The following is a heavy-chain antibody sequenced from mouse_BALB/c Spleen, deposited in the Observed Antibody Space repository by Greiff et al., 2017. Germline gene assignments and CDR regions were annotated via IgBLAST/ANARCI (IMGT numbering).Heavy chain of an antibody. V-gene: IGHV1-54*01. CDR3: ARDRNGSSPFAY. Sequence: VQLVESGAELVRPGTSVKVSCKASGYAFTNYLIEWVKQRPGQGLEWIGVINPGSGGTNYNEKFKGKATLTADKSSSTAYMQLSSLTSDDSAVYFCARDRNGSSPFAYWGQGTLVTVSA. D-gene: IGHD1-1*01. CDR1: GYAFTNYL. CDR2: INPGSGGT. J-gene: IGHJ3*01.